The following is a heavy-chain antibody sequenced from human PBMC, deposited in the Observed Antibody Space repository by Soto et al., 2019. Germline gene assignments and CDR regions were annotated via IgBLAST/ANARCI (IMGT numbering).Heavy chain of an antibody. CDR2: IKSKTDGGTT. J-gene: IGHJ4*02. D-gene: IGHD3-16*01. V-gene: IGHV3-15*01. CDR3: TTGQCLLYDGGQYDFFAY. Sequence: GGSLRLSCAASGFTFSNAWMSWVRQAPGKGLEWVGRIKSKTDGGTTDYAAPVKGRFTISRDDSKNTLYLQMNSLKTEDTAVYYCTTGQCLLYDGGQYDFFAYWGQGTLVIVSA. CDR1: GFTFSNAW.